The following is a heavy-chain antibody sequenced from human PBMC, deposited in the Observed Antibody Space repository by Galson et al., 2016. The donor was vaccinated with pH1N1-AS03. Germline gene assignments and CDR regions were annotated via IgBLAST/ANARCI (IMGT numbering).Heavy chain of an antibody. CDR2: IYWDDDK. V-gene: IGHV2-5*02. CDR3: ARTAGWLPDF. J-gene: IGHJ4*02. CDR1: GFSLTTSAVG. Sequence: PALVKPTQTLTLTCTFSGFSLTTSAVGVVWIRQPPGKALEWLALIYWDDDKRYNSSLKSRLTITKDTSKNQVVLTMTNMDPVDTATYYCARTAGWLPDFWCQGTLVTVSS. D-gene: IGHD3-9*01.